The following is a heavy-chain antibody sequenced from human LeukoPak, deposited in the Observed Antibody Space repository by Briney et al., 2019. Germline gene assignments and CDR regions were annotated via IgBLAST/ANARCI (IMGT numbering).Heavy chain of an antibody. CDR2: ISPKSGST. V-gene: IGHV1-2*02. CDR3: ARELLSGRYGY. D-gene: IGHD1-26*01. Sequence: SVKVSCKASGYTFTCYYMHWVRQAPRQGLEWMGWISPKSGSTNYAQKFQGRVTMTRDTSVSTVYMELSSLRSDDTALYYCARELLSGRYGYWGQRTLVTVSP. CDR1: GYTFTCYY. J-gene: IGHJ4*02.